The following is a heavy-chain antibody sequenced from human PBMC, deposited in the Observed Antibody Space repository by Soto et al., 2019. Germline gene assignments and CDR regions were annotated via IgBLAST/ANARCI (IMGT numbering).Heavy chain of an antibody. D-gene: IGHD3-10*01. CDR3: ARSRHGSGSYTHFYDGLDV. Sequence: QVQLVESGGGVVHPGRSLRLSCVASGFTFISYAMHWVRQAPGKGLEWVAVISFDGSTEYYADSVKGRFTISRDNSKNTVYLQMNSLRSEDTAVYYCARSRHGSGSYTHFYDGLDVWGQGTTVTVSS. CDR1: GFTFISYA. CDR2: ISFDGSTE. J-gene: IGHJ6*02. V-gene: IGHV3-30-3*01.